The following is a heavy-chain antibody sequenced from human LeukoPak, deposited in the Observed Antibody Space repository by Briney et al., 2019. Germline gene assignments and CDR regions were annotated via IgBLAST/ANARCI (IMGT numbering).Heavy chain of an antibody. CDR3: ARMDIAAADTYNWFDP. CDR1: GYSFTRYW. Sequence: GESLKISCKGSGYSFTRYWIGWVRQMPGKGLEWMGIIYPGDSDTRYSPSFQGQVTISADKSISTAYLQWSSLKASDTAMYYCARMDIAAADTYNWFDPWGQGTLVTVSS. D-gene: IGHD6-13*01. J-gene: IGHJ5*02. V-gene: IGHV5-51*01. CDR2: IYPGDSDT.